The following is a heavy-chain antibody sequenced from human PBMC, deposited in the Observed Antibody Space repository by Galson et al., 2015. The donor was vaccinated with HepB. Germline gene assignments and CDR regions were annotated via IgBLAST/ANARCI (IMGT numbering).Heavy chain of an antibody. CDR3: ARWDLAVAGRGNY. V-gene: IGHV3-21*01. Sequence: SLRLSCAASGFTFSRYTMNWVRQAPGKGLEWVSSISSTSIYIYYADSLKGRFSISRDNTKNLMYLQMNSLRAEDTAVYYCARWDLAVAGRGNYWGQGTLVTVSS. J-gene: IGHJ4*02. CDR2: ISSTSIYI. D-gene: IGHD6-19*01. CDR1: GFTFSRYT.